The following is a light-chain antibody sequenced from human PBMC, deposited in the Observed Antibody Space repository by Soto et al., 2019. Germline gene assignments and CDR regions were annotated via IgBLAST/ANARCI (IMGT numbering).Light chain of an antibody. J-gene: IGLJ1*01. Sequence: QSALTQPASVSGSPGQSITISCTGTSSDVGGYDSVSWYQQHPGKAPKLMIYEVSNRPSGVSNRFSGSKSGNTASLTISGLQAEDEADYFCSSYTSSSTPYAFGTGTKVTVL. CDR2: EVS. CDR3: SSYTSSSTPYA. CDR1: SSDVGGYDS. V-gene: IGLV2-14*01.